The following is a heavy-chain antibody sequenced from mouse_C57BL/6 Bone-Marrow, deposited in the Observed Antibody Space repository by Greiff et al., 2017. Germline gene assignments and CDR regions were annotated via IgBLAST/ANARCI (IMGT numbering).Heavy chain of an antibody. J-gene: IGHJ3*01. CDR3: ERGDVGLAY. D-gene: IGHD2-13*01. CDR1: GYTFTSYW. V-gene: IGHV1-72*01. Sequence: VQLQQPGAELVKPGASVKLSCKASGYTFTSYWMHWVKQRPGRGLEGFGRIDPNSGDPKYNEKFKSKATLPVDKPSSPAYMQLSGLTSEDSAVYYGERGDVGLAYWGQGTLVTVSA. CDR2: IDPNSGDP.